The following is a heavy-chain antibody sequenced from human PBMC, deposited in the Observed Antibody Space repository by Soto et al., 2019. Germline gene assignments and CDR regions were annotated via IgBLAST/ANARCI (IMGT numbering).Heavy chain of an antibody. D-gene: IGHD4-17*01. Sequence: SETLSLTCTVSGGSISSSSYYWGWIRQPPGKGLEWIGSIYYSGSTYYNPSLKSRVTISVDTSKNQFSLKLSSVTAADTAVYYCARHGLPGVTTGVGAFDIWGQGTMVTV. CDR3: ARHGLPGVTTGVGAFDI. CDR2: IYYSGST. CDR1: GGSISSSSYY. V-gene: IGHV4-39*01. J-gene: IGHJ3*02.